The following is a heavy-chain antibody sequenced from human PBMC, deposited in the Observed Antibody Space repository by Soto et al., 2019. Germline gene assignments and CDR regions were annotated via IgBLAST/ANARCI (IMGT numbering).Heavy chain of an antibody. CDR3: ASVIMIFGVANIGGDFDY. J-gene: IGHJ4*02. D-gene: IGHD3-3*01. Sequence: QVQLVQSGAEVKKPGASVRVSCKTSGYTFSNYGLGWVRQAPGQGLEWMGWISPNNGNTKYGEKFQGRVTMTTDTATNTSYMALRSLRADDAAVDFCASVIMIFGVANIGGDFDYSGPATRVTVSS. CDR1: GYTFSNYG. CDR2: ISPNNGNT. V-gene: IGHV1-18*01.